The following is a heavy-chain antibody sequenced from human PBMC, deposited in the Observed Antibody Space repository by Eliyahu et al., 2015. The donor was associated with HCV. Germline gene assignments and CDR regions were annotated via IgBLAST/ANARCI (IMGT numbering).Heavy chain of an antibody. Sequence: QVTLKESGPVLVKPTETLTLTCTVSGFSLSXXXMGXSXIRXPPGXALEWLAHIFSNDEKSYSTSLKSRLTISKDTSKSQVVLTMTNMDPVDTATYYCARMTNYDILTGYYFVSSWDYYYGMDVWGKGTTVTVSS. D-gene: IGHD3-9*01. CDR1: GFSLSXXXMG. V-gene: IGHV2-26*01. CDR2: IFSNDEK. J-gene: IGHJ6*04. CDR3: ARMTNYDILTGYYFVSSWDYYYGMDV.